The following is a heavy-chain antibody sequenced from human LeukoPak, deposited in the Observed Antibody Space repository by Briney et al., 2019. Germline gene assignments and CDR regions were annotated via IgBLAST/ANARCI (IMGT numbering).Heavy chain of an antibody. D-gene: IGHD2-15*01. CDR1: GGSISNYY. Sequence: PSETLSLTCTVSGGSISNYYCSWIRQPPGKGLEWSGHIYYTGTTYYNPSLKSRVTISVDTSKNQFSLRLSSVTAADTAVYYCARHISGGATLDWGQGTLVTVSS. CDR3: ARHISGGATLD. CDR2: IYYTGTT. J-gene: IGHJ4*02. V-gene: IGHV4-59*08.